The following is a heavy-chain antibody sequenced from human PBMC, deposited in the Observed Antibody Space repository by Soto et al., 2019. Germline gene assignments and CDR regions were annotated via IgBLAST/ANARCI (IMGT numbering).Heavy chain of an antibody. J-gene: IGHJ4*02. V-gene: IGHV2-26*01. CDR2: IFSNDEK. D-gene: IGHD3-16*01. Sequence: QVTLKESGPVLVKPTETLTLTCTVSGFSLSNARMGVSWIRQPPGKALEWLAHIFSNDEKSYSTSLKSRLTISKDTSKSQLVLTMTNMDPVDTATYCRAASLGEMATYSVDYWGQGTLVTVSS. CDR3: AASLGEMATYSVDY. CDR1: GFSLSNARMG.